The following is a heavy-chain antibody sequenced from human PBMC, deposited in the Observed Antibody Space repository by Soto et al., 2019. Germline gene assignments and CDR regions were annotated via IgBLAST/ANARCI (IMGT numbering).Heavy chain of an antibody. D-gene: IGHD6-19*01. CDR3: ARRLADKPKYYFDF. Sequence: SETLSLTCTVSGGSVSSDIYYWSWIRQPPGKGLEWIGYVYYSGSTNYNPSLKSRVTISIDTSKNQFSLRLSSVTAADTAVYYCARRLADKPKYYFDFWGQGTLVTVSS. CDR1: GGSVSSDIYY. V-gene: IGHV4-61*01. CDR2: VYYSGST. J-gene: IGHJ4*02.